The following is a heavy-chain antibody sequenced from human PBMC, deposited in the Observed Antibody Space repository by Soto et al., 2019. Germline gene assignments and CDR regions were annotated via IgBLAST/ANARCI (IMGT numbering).Heavy chain of an antibody. CDR1: GFTFSDYY. V-gene: IGHV3-11*01. Sequence: PGGSLRLSCAASGFTFSDYYMSWIRQAPGKGLEWVSYISSSGSTIYYADSVKGRFTISRDNAKNSLYLQMNSLRAEDTAVYYCARDLNPYLSRSFDDCGEVTPVTVPS. CDR3: ARDLNPYLSRSFDD. J-gene: IGHJ4*02. CDR2: ISSSGSTI.